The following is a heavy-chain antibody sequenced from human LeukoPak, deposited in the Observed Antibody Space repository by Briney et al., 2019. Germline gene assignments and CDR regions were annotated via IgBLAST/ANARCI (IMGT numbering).Heavy chain of an antibody. Sequence: GGSLRLSCAASGFTVSTNYMSWVRQAPGKGLEWVSIIYSGGSTYYADSVKGRFTISRDNSKNTLYLQMNSLRAEDTAVYYCARVARDRTSRRDYAQVDAFDIWGQGTMVTVSS. CDR2: IYSGGST. D-gene: IGHD1-26*01. CDR3: ARVARDRTSRRDYAQVDAFDI. V-gene: IGHV3-66*01. J-gene: IGHJ3*02. CDR1: GFTVSTNY.